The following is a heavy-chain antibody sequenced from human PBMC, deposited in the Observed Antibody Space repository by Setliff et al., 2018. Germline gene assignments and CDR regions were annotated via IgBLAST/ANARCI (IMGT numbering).Heavy chain of an antibody. CDR3: ARRGERFFNWFDP. CDR2: IYYSGST. CDR1: GGSVSSGSYY. J-gene: IGHJ5*02. D-gene: IGHD2-21*01. Sequence: PSETLSLTCTVSGGSVSSGSYYWSWIRQPPGKGLEWIGYIYYSGSTNYNPSLKSRVTISVDTSKNQFSLKLSSVTAADTAVYYCARRGERFFNWFDPWGQGTLVTVSS. V-gene: IGHV4-61*01.